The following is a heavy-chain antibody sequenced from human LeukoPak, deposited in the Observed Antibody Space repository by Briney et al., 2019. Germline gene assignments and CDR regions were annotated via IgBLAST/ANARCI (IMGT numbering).Heavy chain of an antibody. D-gene: IGHD6-19*01. CDR1: GFTFSSYW. CDR3: ARSSGWLFDY. V-gene: IGHV3-7*01. Sequence: GGSLRLSCAASGFTFSSYWMNWVRQAPGKGLEWVDIIKQDGSEKLYVDSVKGRFTISRDNTKNSLYLQMNTLRAEDTAVYCCARSSGWLFDYWGQGTLVTVSS. CDR2: IKQDGSEK. J-gene: IGHJ4*02.